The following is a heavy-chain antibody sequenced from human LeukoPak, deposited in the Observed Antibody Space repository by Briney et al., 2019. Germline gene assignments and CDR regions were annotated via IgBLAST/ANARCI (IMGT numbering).Heavy chain of an antibody. V-gene: IGHV3-48*03. D-gene: IGHD7-27*01. Sequence: GGSLRLSCAASGFSFSTYEFHWVRHAPGKGLEWVSYISASGQTIYYADSVRGRFTISRDNAKNSLYLQMNSLRAEDTAVYYCARDLNWETYWGQGTLVSVSS. J-gene: IGHJ4*02. CDR1: GFSFSTYE. CDR3: ARDLNWETY. CDR2: ISASGQTI.